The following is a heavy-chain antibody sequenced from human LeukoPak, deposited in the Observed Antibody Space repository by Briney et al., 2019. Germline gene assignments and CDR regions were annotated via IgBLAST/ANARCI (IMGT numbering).Heavy chain of an antibody. J-gene: IGHJ4*02. CDR3: ARVSYSSGWLFDY. D-gene: IGHD6-19*01. CDR2: INPNSGGT. CDR1: GYTFTGYY. Sequence: ASVKVSCKASGYTFTGYYMHWVRQAPGQGLEWMGWINPNSGGTNYAQKSQGWVTMTRDTSISTAYMELSRLRSDDTAVYYCARVSYSSGWLFDYWGQGTLVTVSS. V-gene: IGHV1-2*04.